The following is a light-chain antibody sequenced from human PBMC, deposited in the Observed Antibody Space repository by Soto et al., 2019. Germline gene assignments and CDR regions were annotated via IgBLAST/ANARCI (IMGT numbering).Light chain of an antibody. V-gene: IGLV1-44*01. Sequence: QSVLTQPASASGTPGQRLTISCSGSNSNIGSHTVNWYQHVAGMAPKLLIYSDDERPSGVADRFSGSKSGTSASLAISGLLAEDEADYFCAAWDDSLNGRVFGGGTKVTVL. CDR3: AAWDDSLNGRV. J-gene: IGLJ3*02. CDR1: NSNIGSHT. CDR2: SDD.